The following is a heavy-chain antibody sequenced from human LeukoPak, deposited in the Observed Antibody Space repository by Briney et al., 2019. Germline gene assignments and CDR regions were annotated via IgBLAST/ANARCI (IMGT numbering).Heavy chain of an antibody. CDR2: IYTSGST. J-gene: IGHJ4*02. CDR1: GGSISSGSYY. V-gene: IGHV4-61*02. D-gene: IGHD5-12*01. Sequence: PSETLSLTCTVSGGSISSGSYYWSWIRQPAGKGLEWIGRIYTSGSTNYNPSLKSRVTISVDTSKNQFSLKLSSVTAADTAVYYCARGGWLLNPRYFDYWGQGTLVTVSS. CDR3: ARGGWLLNPRYFDY.